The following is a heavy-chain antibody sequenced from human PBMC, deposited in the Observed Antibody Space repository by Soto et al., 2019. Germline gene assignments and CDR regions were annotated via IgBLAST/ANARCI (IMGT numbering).Heavy chain of an antibody. CDR3: ARDLGYYDSSGYFDY. V-gene: IGHV3-11*01. D-gene: IGHD3-22*01. CDR1: GFTFSDYY. Sequence: LRLSCAASGFTFSDYYMSWIRQAPGKGLEWVSYISSSDSIIYYADSVRGRFTISRDNAKNSLYLQMNSLRAEDTAVYYCARDLGYYDSSGYFDYWGQGTLVTVSS. CDR2: ISSSDSII. J-gene: IGHJ4*02.